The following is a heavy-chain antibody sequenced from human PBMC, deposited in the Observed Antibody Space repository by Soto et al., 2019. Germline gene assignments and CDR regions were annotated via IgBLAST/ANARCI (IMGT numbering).Heavy chain of an antibody. V-gene: IGHV5-51*01. J-gene: IGHJ4*02. CDR2: IHSGDSNA. CDR3: ARQIYDSDTGPNFQYYFDS. CDR1: GYSFSTSS. D-gene: IGHD3-22*01. Sequence: GESLKISCKGSGYSFSTSSIGWVRQMPGKGLEWIGNIHSGDSNARYSPSFQGQVTISVDKSISTTYLQWSSLKASDTAFHYCARQIYDSDTGPNFQYYFDSWGQGTPVTVSS.